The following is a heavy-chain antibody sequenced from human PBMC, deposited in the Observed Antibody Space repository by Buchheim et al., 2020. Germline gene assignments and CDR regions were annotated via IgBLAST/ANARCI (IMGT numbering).Heavy chain of an antibody. Sequence: EVQLVESGGGLVQPGGSLRLSCAASGFTFSSYSMNWVRQAPGKGLEWVSYISSSSSTIYYLDSVKGRFTISRDNAKKSLYLQMNSLRDEDTAVYYCARGRLVVVAATPNWYFDLWGRGTL. CDR1: GFTFSSYS. CDR3: ARGRLVVVAATPNWYFDL. V-gene: IGHV3-48*02. J-gene: IGHJ2*01. D-gene: IGHD2-15*01. CDR2: ISSSSSTI.